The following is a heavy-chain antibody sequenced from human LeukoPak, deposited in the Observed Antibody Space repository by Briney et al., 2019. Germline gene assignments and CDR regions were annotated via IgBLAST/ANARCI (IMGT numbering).Heavy chain of an antibody. D-gene: IGHD2-15*01. J-gene: IGHJ6*03. CDR2: MNPNSGNT. V-gene: IGHV1-8*01. CDR3: ARDWRRIVVVGPAARHGNYMDV. Sequence: ASVKVSCKASGYTFTSYDINWVRQATGQGLEWMGWMNPNSGNTGYAQKFQGRVTMTRNTSISTAYMELSSLRSEDTAVYYCARDWRRIVVVGPAARHGNYMDVWGKGTTVTISS. CDR1: GYTFTSYD.